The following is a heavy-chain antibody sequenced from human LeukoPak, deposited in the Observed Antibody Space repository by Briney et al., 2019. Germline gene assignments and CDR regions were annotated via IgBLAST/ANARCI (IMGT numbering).Heavy chain of an antibody. Sequence: GESLKISCSGSGYIFATHWIAWVRQMPGRGLEWMGIVYPGDSDTTYSPSFQGQVTFSADKSISTVYLQWSSLGASDTAMYFCARTSSSGNSYTPLDLWGQGTLVTVSS. CDR3: ARTSSSGNSYTPLDL. V-gene: IGHV5-51*01. CDR1: GYIFATHW. J-gene: IGHJ5*02. D-gene: IGHD3-10*01. CDR2: VYPGDSDT.